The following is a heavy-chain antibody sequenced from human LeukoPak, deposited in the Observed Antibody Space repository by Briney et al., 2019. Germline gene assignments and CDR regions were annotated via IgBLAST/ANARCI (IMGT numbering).Heavy chain of an antibody. D-gene: IGHD3-3*01. CDR1: GYTFTSYD. CDR3: ARGTHPLRFLEWLLEDYGMDV. CDR2: MNPNSGNT. J-gene: IGHJ6*01. Sequence: ASVKVSCKASGYTFTSYDIYWVRQATGQGLEWMGWMNPNSGNTGYAQKFQGRVTMTRNTSISTAYMELSSLRSEDTAVYYCARGTHPLRFLEWLLEDYGMDVWGQGTTVTVSS. V-gene: IGHV1-8*01.